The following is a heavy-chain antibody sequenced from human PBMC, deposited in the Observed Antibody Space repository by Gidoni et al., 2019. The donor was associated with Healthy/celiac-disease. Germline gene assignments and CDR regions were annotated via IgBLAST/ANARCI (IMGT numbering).Heavy chain of an antibody. J-gene: IGHJ6*02. CDR1: GFTFDDYA. Sequence: EVQLVESGGGLVQPGRSLRLSCAASGFTFDDYAMPWVRQAPGKGLEWVSGISWNSGSIGYADSVKGRFTISRDNAKNSLYLQMNSLRAEDTALYYCAKDRAGAAAGYYYYYGMDVWGQGTTVTVSS. CDR3: AKDRAGAAAGYYYYYGMDV. V-gene: IGHV3-9*01. CDR2: ISWNSGSI. D-gene: IGHD6-13*01.